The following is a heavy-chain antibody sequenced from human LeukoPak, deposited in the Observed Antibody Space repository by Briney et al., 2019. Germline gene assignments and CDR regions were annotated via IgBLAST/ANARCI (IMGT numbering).Heavy chain of an antibody. CDR1: GGSISNYY. D-gene: IGHD4-17*01. Sequence: SETLSLTCTVSGGSISNYYWSWIRQPAGKGLEWIGRICIGGSTNYNPSLKSRVTMSLDTSKNQFSLKLSSVTAADTAMYYCARGARDYDFDYWGQGTLVTVSS. CDR2: ICIGGST. V-gene: IGHV4-4*07. J-gene: IGHJ4*02. CDR3: ARGARDYDFDY.